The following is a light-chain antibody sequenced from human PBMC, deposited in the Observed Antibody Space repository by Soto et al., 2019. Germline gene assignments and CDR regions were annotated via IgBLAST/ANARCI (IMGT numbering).Light chain of an antibody. CDR2: DAS. J-gene: IGKJ2*03. CDR3: QQYNNWPIYS. Sequence: EIVLTLSPGTLSLSPGERGPLYCRASQSLSDYLAWYQQKPGQAPRLLIYDASSRATGIPDRFGGSGSGTDFTLTISRLEPEDFAVYYCQQYNNWPIYSFGQGTKLEIK. V-gene: IGKV3D-20*02. CDR1: QSLSDY.